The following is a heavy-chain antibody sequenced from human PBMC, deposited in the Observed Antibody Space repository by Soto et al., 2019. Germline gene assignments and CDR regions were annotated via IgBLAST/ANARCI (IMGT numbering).Heavy chain of an antibody. D-gene: IGHD2-2*01. Sequence: QVQLVQSGAEVKKPGSSVKVSCKTSGGTFSSYAISWVRQAPGQGLEWMGGIIPIFDTANYAQKFQGRVTITADESTSTAYMELSSLRSEDTAVYYCARHDCIXSXXXXXYYXXMDVWGQGTTVTVSS. CDR2: IIPIFDTA. CDR1: GGTFSSYA. J-gene: IGHJ6*02. V-gene: IGHV1-69*12. CDR3: ARHDCIXSXXXXXYYXXMDV.